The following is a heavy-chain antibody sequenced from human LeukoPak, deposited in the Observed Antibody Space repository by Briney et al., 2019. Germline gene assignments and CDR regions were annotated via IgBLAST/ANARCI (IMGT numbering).Heavy chain of an antibody. V-gene: IGHV1-18*01. CDR2: ISAYNGNT. J-gene: IGHJ5*02. D-gene: IGHD3-10*01. Sequence: ASVKVSCKASGYTFTSYGISWVRQAPGQGLEWMGWISAYNGNTNYAQKFQGRVSMTADTSTSTAYMELRSLRSDDTAVYYCARARITMVRGVHNWFDPWGQGTLVTVSS. CDR3: ARARITMVRGVHNWFDP. CDR1: GYTFTSYG.